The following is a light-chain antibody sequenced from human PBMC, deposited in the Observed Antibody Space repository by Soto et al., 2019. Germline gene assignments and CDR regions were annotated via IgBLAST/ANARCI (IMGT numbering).Light chain of an antibody. Sequence: DIVMTQSPDSLAVSLGERATINCKSSQSVLYRSNNKNYLAWYQQKPGQPPKLLIYWASTRESGVPDRFSGSGSGTDFTLPINSLQAEDVAVYYCQQYYSPWTFGQGNKVEIK. CDR1: QSVLYRSNNKNY. J-gene: IGKJ1*01. CDR3: QQYYSPWT. CDR2: WAS. V-gene: IGKV4-1*01.